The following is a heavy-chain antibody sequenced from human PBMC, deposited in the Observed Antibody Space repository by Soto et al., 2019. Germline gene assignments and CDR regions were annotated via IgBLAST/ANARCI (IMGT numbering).Heavy chain of an antibody. J-gene: IGHJ4*02. D-gene: IGHD2-15*01. V-gene: IGHV3-9*01. CDR2: ISWNSNSI. Sequence: EVQLVESGGGLVQPGRSLRLSCAASGFTFDDYAMHWVRRVPGKGLEWVSSISWNSNSIGYADSVKGRFTISRDNSKNSLYLQMNRRRTEATALYYCAKGGPDGFCSGGRCYFDYWGQGTLVTVSS. CDR1: GFTFDDYA. CDR3: AKGGPDGFCSGGRCYFDY.